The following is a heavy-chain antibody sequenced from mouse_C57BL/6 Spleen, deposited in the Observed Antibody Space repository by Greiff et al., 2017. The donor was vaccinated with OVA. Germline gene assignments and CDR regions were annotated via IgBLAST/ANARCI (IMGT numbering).Heavy chain of an antibody. CDR3: ESWGTSYTDY. V-gene: IGHV1-80*01. J-gene: IGHJ2*01. Sequence: QVQLQQSGAELVKPGASVKISCNASGYAFSSYWMNWVKQWPGKGLAWIGQIYPGDGDTTYNGTFSVKATLTADKSSSTAYMQLSRLTSGDAAACFCESWGTSYTDYWGQGTTLTVSS. CDR2: IYPGDGDT. CDR1: GYAFSSYW. D-gene: IGHD5-5*01.